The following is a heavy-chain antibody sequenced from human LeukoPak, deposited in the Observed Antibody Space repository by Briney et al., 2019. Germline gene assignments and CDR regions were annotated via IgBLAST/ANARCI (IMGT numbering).Heavy chain of an antibody. CDR3: ARHRSASSWTDY. J-gene: IGHJ4*02. Sequence: SETLSLTCTVSGGSISSYYWSWIRQPPGKGLEWIGYIYYSGSTNYNPSLKSRVTISVDTSKNQFSLKLSSVTAADTAVYYCARHRSASSWTDYWGQGTLVTVSS. V-gene: IGHV4-59*08. CDR1: GGSISSYY. CDR2: IYYSGST. D-gene: IGHD6-13*01.